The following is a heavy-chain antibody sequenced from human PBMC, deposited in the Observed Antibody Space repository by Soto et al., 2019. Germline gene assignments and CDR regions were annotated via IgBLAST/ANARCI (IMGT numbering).Heavy chain of an antibody. V-gene: IGHV2-5*02. Sequence: VSGPTLVNPTQTLTLTCTFSGFSLSTSGVGVGWIRQPPGKALEGLVIIYWDDDKRYSPSLRGRLTITKDTSKNQVVLTMTNVDPEDTATYFCAHRRTGVSQWNYGDFDYWGQGILVTVSS. CDR1: GFSLSTSGVG. J-gene: IGHJ4*02. D-gene: IGHD1-7*01. CDR3: AHRRTGVSQWNYGDFDY. CDR2: IYWDDDK.